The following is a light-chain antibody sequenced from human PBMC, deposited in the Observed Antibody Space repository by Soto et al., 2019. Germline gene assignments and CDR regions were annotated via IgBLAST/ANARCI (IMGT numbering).Light chain of an antibody. CDR3: QYSDSTI. CDR2: AAS. J-gene: IGKJ2*01. CDR1: QSISSY. V-gene: IGKV1-39*01. Sequence: DIQMTQSPSSLSASVGDRVTITCRASQSISSYLNWYQQKPGKAPKLLIYAASSLQSGVPSRFSGSGSGTDFTLTISSLQHEDFATYYCQYSDSTIFGQGTKLEIK.